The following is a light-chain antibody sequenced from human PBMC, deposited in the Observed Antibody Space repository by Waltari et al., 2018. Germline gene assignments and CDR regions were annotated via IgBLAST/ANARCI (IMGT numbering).Light chain of an antibody. Sequence: EVVFTQSPATLSLSPGDRATLSCRASQSISIYLAWYQHKPAQAPRLLIFYASNRATGIPARFSGSGSGTDFTLTISNLEPEDSAVYYCQQRSDWPPTWTFGQGTKVEMK. CDR3: QQRSDWPPTWT. J-gene: IGKJ1*01. CDR2: YAS. V-gene: IGKV3-11*01. CDR1: QSISIY.